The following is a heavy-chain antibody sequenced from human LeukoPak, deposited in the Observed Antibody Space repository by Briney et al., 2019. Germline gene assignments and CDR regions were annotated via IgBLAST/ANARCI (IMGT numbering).Heavy chain of an antibody. CDR1: GFTFSSYA. J-gene: IGHJ4*02. Sequence: GGSLRLSCAASGFTFSSYAMSWVRQAPGKGLEWVSVISGSGGSTYYADSVKGRFTISRDNSKNTLYLQMNSLRAEDTAVYYCAKGGKWDVTPFDYWGQGTLVTVSS. CDR2: ISGSGGST. CDR3: AKGGKWDVTPFDY. D-gene: IGHD1-26*01. V-gene: IGHV3-23*01.